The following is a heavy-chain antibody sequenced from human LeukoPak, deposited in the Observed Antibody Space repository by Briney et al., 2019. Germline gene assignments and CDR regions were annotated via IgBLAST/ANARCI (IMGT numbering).Heavy chain of an antibody. Sequence: KPSETLSLTCTVSGGSISSYYWSWIRQPAGKGLEWIGYIYHSGSTYYNPSLKSRVTISVDRSKNQFSLKLSSVTAADTAVYYCASHTMVRGVTRGWFDPWGQGTLVTVSS. CDR2: IYHSGST. CDR3: ASHTMVRGVTRGWFDP. CDR1: GGSISSYY. D-gene: IGHD3-10*01. V-gene: IGHV4-59*06. J-gene: IGHJ5*02.